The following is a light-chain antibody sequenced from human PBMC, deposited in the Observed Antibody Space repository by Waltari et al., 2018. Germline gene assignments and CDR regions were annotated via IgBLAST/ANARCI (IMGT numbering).Light chain of an antibody. J-gene: IGKJ1*01. V-gene: IGKV3-20*01. CDR1: QNVINNY. CDR2: ATS. CDR3: QQHGSFPRT. Sequence: EMVLIQSPGPLSLSPGERATLSCRTSQNVINNYLAWFQQKPGQVPSLLIYATSHRATGIPDRFSGSGSGTDFTLTISRLEPEDFAVYYCQQHGSFPRTFGQGTKVEI.